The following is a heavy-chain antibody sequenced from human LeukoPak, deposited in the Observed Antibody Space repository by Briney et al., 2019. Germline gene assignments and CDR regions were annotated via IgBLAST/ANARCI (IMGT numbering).Heavy chain of an antibody. Sequence: ASVKVSCKASGYTFTGYYMHWVRQAPGQGLEWMGWINPNSGGTNYAQKFQGRVTMTGDTSISTAYMELSRLRSDDTAVYYCARVSSSWYPGPLYYFDYWGQGTLVTVSS. CDR1: GYTFTGYY. CDR2: INPNSGGT. D-gene: IGHD6-13*01. J-gene: IGHJ4*02. CDR3: ARVSSSWYPGPLYYFDY. V-gene: IGHV1-2*02.